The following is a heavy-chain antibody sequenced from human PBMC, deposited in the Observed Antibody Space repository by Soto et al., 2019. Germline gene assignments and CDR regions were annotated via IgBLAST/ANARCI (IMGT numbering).Heavy chain of an antibody. D-gene: IGHD5-12*01. J-gene: IGHJ6*02. Sequence: PGASLKISCQSSGYPFSSYWIVWVRQMPGKGLEWLGIIFPGDSDTKYSPSFQGQVIISADKSIRTAYLQWSSLKASDTAIYYCARQSGMDVWGQGTTVTVSS. CDR1: GYPFSSYW. V-gene: IGHV5-51*01. CDR2: IFPGDSDT. CDR3: ARQSGMDV.